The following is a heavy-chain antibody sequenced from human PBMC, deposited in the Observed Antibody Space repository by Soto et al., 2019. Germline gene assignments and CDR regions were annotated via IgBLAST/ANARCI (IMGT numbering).Heavy chain of an antibody. D-gene: IGHD2-15*01. Sequence: LRLSCAASGFTFSSYSMNWVRQAPGKGLEWVSYISSSSSTIYYADSVKGRFTISRDNAKNSLYLQMNSLRDEDTAVYYCAREEIVVVVAAFDYWGQGTLVTVSS. J-gene: IGHJ4*02. V-gene: IGHV3-48*02. CDR2: ISSSSSTI. CDR3: AREEIVVVVAAFDY. CDR1: GFTFSSYS.